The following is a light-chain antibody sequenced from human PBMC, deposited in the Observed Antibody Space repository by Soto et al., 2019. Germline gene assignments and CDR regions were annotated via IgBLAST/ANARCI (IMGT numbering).Light chain of an antibody. Sequence: DIQMTQSPSSLSASVGDRVTITCRASQGISNYLAWYQQKPGKVPKLLIYAASTLQSGVTSRFRGSGSGTEFTLTISSPQPDDFATYYCQQSKTFGQGTKVDIK. J-gene: IGKJ1*01. CDR2: AAS. V-gene: IGKV1-27*01. CDR1: QGISNY. CDR3: QQSKT.